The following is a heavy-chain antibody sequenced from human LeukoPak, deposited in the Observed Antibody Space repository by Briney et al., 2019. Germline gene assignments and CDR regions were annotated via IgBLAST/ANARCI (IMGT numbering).Heavy chain of an antibody. V-gene: IGHV3-9*01. CDR2: ISWNSGSI. Sequence: AGGSLRLSCAASGFTFDDYAMHWVRQAPGKGLEWVSGISWNSGSIGYADSVKGRFTISRDNAKNSLYLQMNSLRAEDSALYYCAKYRIAAAGTAHGFDYWGQGTLVTVSS. J-gene: IGHJ4*02. CDR3: AKYRIAAAGTAHGFDY. CDR1: GFTFDDYA. D-gene: IGHD6-13*01.